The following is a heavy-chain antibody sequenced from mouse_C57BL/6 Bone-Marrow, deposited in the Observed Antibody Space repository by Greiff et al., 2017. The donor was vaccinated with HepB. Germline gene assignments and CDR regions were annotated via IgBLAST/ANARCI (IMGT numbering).Heavy chain of an antibody. CDR2: INYDGSST. V-gene: IGHV5-16*01. CDR1: GFTFSDYY. D-gene: IGHD1-1*01. CDR3: ARDQEIPVVADWYFDV. J-gene: IGHJ1*03. Sequence: EVHLVESEGGLVQPGSSMKLSCTASGFTFSDYYMAWVRQVPEKGLEWVANINYDGSSTYYLDSLKSRFIISRDNANNIPYLQMSRLKSEDTATYYCARDQEIPVVADWYFDVWGKGTTVTVSS.